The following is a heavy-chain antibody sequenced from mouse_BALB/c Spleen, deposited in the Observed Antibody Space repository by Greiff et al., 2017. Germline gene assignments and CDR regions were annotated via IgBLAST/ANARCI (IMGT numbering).Heavy chain of an antibody. D-gene: IGHD2-10*02. CDR2: IYPGNGDT. V-gene: IGHV1-12*01. CDR1: GYTFTSYN. J-gene: IGHJ2*01. CDR3: ARKGYGNYVFDY. Sequence: QVQLQQSGAELVKPGASVKMSCKASGYTFTSYNMHWVKQTPGQGLEWIGAIYPGNGDTSYNQKFKGKATLTADKSSSTAYMQLSSLTSEDSAVYYCARKGYGNYVFDYWGQGTTLTVSS.